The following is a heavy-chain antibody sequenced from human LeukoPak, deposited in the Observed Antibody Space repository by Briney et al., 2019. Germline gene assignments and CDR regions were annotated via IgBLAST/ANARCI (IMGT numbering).Heavy chain of an antibody. Sequence: PGGSLRLSCAASGFTFSNHAMSWVRQAPGKGLEYASAISSNGGSTYYANSVKGRFTISRDNSKNTLYLQMGSLRAEDMAVYYCARDRVYCSGGSCYSYYFDYWGQGTLVTVSS. J-gene: IGHJ4*02. CDR3: ARDRVYCSGGSCYSYYFDY. V-gene: IGHV3-64*01. D-gene: IGHD2-15*01. CDR1: GFTFSNHA. CDR2: ISSNGGST.